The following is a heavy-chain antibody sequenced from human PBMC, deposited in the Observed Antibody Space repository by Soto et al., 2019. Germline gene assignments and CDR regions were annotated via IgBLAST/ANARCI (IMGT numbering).Heavy chain of an antibody. J-gene: IGHJ4*02. Sequence: HPGGSLRLSCAASGFTFSSYGMHWVRQAPGKGLEWVAVISYDGSNKYYADSVKGRFTISRDNSKNTLYLQMNSLRAEDTAVYYCAKDHYGYSYVEFDSSGYYADYWGQGTLVTVSS. CDR2: ISYDGSNK. CDR3: AKDHYGYSYVEFDSSGYYADY. V-gene: IGHV3-30*18. D-gene: IGHD3-22*01. CDR1: GFTFSSYG.